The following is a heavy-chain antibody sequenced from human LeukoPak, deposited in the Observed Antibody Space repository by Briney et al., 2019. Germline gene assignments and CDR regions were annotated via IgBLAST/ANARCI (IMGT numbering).Heavy chain of an antibody. D-gene: IGHD6-19*01. CDR3: ARDGRYRSGWSFDY. Sequence: GASVKVSCKASGYTFIGYYIHWVRQAPGQGLEWMGIINPFNGDTTYAQRFQGRLTLTSDTSTSTVDVELTSLRSDDTAVYYCARDGRYRSGWSFDYWGQGTQVTVSS. V-gene: IGHV1-46*01. CDR2: INPFNGDT. J-gene: IGHJ4*02. CDR1: GYTFIGYY.